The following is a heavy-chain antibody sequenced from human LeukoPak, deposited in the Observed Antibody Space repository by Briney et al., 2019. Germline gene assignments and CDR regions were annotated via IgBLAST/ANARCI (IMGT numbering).Heavy chain of an antibody. CDR3: ARVPAQTRYYYDSSGYYGY. D-gene: IGHD3-22*01. CDR2: IIPIFGTA. J-gene: IGHJ4*02. CDR1: GGTFSSYA. V-gene: IGHV1-69*01. Sequence: SVKVSCKASGGTFSSYAISWVRQAPGQGLEWMGGIIPIFGTANYAQKFQGRVTITADESTSTAYMELSSLRSDDTAVYYCARVPAQTRYYYDSSGYYGYWGQGTLVTVSS.